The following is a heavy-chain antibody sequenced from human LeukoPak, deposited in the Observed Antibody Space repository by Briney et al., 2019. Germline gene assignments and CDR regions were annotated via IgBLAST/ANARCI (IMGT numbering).Heavy chain of an antibody. Sequence: PSETLSLTCTVSRDSISSYYWSWIRQPPGKGLEWIGYISYSGSTNYNPSLKSRVTILIDTSKNQFSLKLSSVTAADTAVYYCARARSYYGDYTHLDYWGQGTLVTVSS. CDR1: RDSISSYY. V-gene: IGHV4-59*01. CDR2: ISYSGST. D-gene: IGHD4-17*01. J-gene: IGHJ4*02. CDR3: ARARSYYGDYTHLDY.